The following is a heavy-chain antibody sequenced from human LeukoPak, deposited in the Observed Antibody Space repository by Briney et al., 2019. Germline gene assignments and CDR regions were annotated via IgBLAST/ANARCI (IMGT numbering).Heavy chain of an antibody. D-gene: IGHD3-22*01. J-gene: IGHJ5*02. CDR2: IWYDGSNK. Sequence: GGSLRLSCAAPGFTFSSYGMHWVRQAPGKGLEWVAVIWYDGSNKYYADSVKGRFTISRDNSKNTLYLQMNSLRAEDTAVYYCARYYDSSGYMWFDPWGQGTLVTVSS. CDR3: ARYYDSSGYMWFDP. CDR1: GFTFSSYG. V-gene: IGHV3-33*01.